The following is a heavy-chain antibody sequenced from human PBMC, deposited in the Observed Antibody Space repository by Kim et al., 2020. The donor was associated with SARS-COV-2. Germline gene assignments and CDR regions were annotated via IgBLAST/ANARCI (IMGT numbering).Heavy chain of an antibody. D-gene: IGHD1-26*01. CDR1: GGSISSSSYY. J-gene: IGHJ4*02. V-gene: IGHV4-39*01. CDR3: ARGSDLGPLDY. CDR2: IYYSGST. Sequence: SETLSLTCTVSGGSISSSSYYWGWIRQPPGKGLEWIGSIYYSGSTYYNPSLKSRVTISVDTSKNQFSLKLSSVTAADTAVYYCARGSDLGPLDYWGQGTLVTVSS.